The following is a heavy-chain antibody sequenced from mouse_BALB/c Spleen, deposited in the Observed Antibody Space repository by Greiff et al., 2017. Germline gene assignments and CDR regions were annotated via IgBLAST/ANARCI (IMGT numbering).Heavy chain of an antibody. D-gene: IGHD4-1*02. J-gene: IGHJ2*01. CDR1: GYTFTSYW. V-gene: IGHV1S81*02. CDR3: ARKATAYFDY. Sequence: VQLHQPGAELVKPGASVKLSCKASGYTFTSYWMHWVKQRPGQGLEWIGEINPSNGRTNYNEKFKSKATLTVDKSSSTAYMQLSSLTSEDSAVYYCARKATAYFDYWGQGTTLTVSA. CDR2: INPSNGRT.